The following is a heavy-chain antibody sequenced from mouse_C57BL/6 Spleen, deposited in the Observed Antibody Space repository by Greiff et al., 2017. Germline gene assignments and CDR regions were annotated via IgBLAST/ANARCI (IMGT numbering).Heavy chain of an antibody. CDR2: IDPSDSYT. D-gene: IGHD3-2*02. V-gene: IGHV1-59*01. J-gene: IGHJ3*01. CDR1: GYTFTSYW. Sequence: QVQLKQPGAELVRPGTSVKLSCKASGYTFTSYWMHWVKQRPGQGLEWIGVIDPSDSYTNYNQKFKGKATLTVDTSSSTAYMQLSSLTSEDSAVYYCAPQTAQTPCAYWGQGTLVTVSA. CDR3: APQTAQTPCAY.